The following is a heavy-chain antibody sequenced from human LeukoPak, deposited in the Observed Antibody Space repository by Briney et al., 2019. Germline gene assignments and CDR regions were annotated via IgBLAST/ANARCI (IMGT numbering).Heavy chain of an antibody. CDR2: INPKNGDT. Sequence: ASLKDSCKTSGYPFSDYYIHWIPQASGQGLESMGWINPKNGDTKYAQRSQGRLTITMDTSIDTVYMELRSLRYDDMAVYYCARLSALWGQGTLVTVSS. V-gene: IGHV1-2*02. CDR1: GYPFSDYY. J-gene: IGHJ4*02. CDR3: ARLSAL.